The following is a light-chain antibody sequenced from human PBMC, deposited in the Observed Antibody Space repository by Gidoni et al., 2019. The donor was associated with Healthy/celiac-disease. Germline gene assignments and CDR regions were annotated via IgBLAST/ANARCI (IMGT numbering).Light chain of an antibody. CDR3: QSYDSSIPWV. CDR1: SGSIASNY. J-gene: IGLJ3*02. V-gene: IGLV6-57*01. Sequence: NFMLTQPHSVSESPGKTVTISCTRSSGSIASNYVQWYQERPASSPTTVIYDDNQRPSGVPDRFSGSIDSSSNSASLTISGLKTEDEADYYCQSYDSSIPWVFGGGTKLTVL. CDR2: DDN.